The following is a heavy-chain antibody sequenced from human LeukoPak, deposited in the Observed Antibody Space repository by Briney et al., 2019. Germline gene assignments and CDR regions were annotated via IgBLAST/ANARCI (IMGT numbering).Heavy chain of an antibody. D-gene: IGHD2-2*01. CDR2: ISGSGGST. CDR3: AKEDCSSTSCYGPWGYYFDY. CDR1: GFTFSSYA. Sequence: PGGSLRLSCAASGFTFSSYAMSWVRQAPGKGLEWVSAISGSGGSTYYADSVKGRFTISRDNSKNTLYLQMNSLRAEDTAVYYCAKEDCSSTSCYGPWGYYFDYWGQGTLVTVSS. V-gene: IGHV3-23*01. J-gene: IGHJ4*02.